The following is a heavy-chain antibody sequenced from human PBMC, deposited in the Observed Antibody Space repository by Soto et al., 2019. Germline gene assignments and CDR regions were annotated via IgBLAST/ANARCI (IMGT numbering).Heavy chain of an antibody. Sequence: QVQLVESGGGVVQPGRSLRLSCAASGFTFSSYGMHWVRQAPGKGLEWVAVIWYDGSNKYYADSVKGRFTISRDNSKNTLYLHMNSLRAEDTAVYYCARGSYYYGSGSYRYYYYGMDVWGQGTTVTVSS. CDR3: ARGSYYYGSGSYRYYYYGMDV. CDR2: IWYDGSNK. V-gene: IGHV3-33*01. J-gene: IGHJ6*02. CDR1: GFTFSSYG. D-gene: IGHD3-10*01.